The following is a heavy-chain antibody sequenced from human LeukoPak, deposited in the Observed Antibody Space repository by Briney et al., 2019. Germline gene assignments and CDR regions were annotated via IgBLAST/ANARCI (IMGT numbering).Heavy chain of an antibody. D-gene: IGHD3-10*01. CDR2: ISSSGTYI. Sequence: GGSLRLSCAASGFTFSNYGMNWVRQAPGKGLEWVSSISSSGTYIYYADSMKGRFTISRDNAKNSLFLQMNSLRPEDTAVYYCVRGSSGTAVRGISWAWFDPWGQGTLVTVSS. CDR1: GFTFSNYG. V-gene: IGHV3-21*04. CDR3: VRGSSGTAVRGISWAWFDP. J-gene: IGHJ5*02.